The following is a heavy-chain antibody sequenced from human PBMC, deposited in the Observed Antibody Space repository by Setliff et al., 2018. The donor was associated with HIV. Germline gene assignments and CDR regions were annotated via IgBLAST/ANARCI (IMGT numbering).Heavy chain of an antibody. Sequence: LSLTCAIYGGSFTGYYWSWIRQAPGKGLEWISYISSSGGIIYYADSVKGRFTISRDNAENILYLQMNSLRAEDTAGYYFARVIDHGARWFFDYWGQGTPVTVSS. J-gene: IGHJ4*02. CDR3: ARVIDHGARWFFDY. CDR1: GGSFTGYY. D-gene: IGHD4-17*01. V-gene: IGHV3-11*01. CDR2: ISSSGGII.